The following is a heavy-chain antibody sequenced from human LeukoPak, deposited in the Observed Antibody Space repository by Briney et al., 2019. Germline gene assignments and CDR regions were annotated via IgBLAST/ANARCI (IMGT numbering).Heavy chain of an antibody. CDR3: ARAYSSSWLSPYFDY. CDR2: IIPILGIA. V-gene: IGHV1-69*04. J-gene: IGHJ4*02. D-gene: IGHD6-13*01. Sequence: ASVKVSCKASGGTFSSYAISWVRQAPGQGLEWMGRIIPILGIANYAQKFQGRVTITADKSTSTAYMELSSLRSEDTAVYYCARAYSSSWLSPYFDYWGQGTLVTVSS. CDR1: GGTFSSYA.